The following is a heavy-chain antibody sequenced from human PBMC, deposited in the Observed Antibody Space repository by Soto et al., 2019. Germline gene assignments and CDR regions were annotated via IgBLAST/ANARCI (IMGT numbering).Heavy chain of an antibody. D-gene: IGHD7-27*01. Sequence: QLQLQGSGPGLVNPSETLSLTCTVSGGSIAASKYYWAWIRQPPGEGLEWIVSMEDGASTFYNPSLMSRVTISVYTSKNQFSLTLSSVTAADTAVYYCARHGPWAPRDDWDQGTLVTVSS. CDR2: MEDGAST. J-gene: IGHJ4*02. CDR3: ARHGPWAPRDD. V-gene: IGHV4-39*01. CDR1: GGSIAASKYY.